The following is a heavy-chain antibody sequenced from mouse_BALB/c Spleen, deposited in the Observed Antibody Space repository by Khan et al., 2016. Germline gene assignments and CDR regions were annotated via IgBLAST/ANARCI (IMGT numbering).Heavy chain of an antibody. D-gene: IGHD1-1*01. CDR2: ISYSGST. CDR1: GYSITSDYA. Sequence: EVQLQESGPGLVKPSQSLSLTCTVTGYSITSDYAWNWIRQFPGNKLEWMGYISYSGSTSYNPSLKSRISITRDTSKNQFFLQLNSVTTEDTATXDCARAPITTGRSLDYWGQGTSVTVSS. V-gene: IGHV3-2*02. CDR3: ARAPITTGRSLDY. J-gene: IGHJ4*01.